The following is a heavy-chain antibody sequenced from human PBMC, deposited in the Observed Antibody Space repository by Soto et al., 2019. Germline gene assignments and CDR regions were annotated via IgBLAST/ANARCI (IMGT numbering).Heavy chain of an antibody. D-gene: IGHD6-6*01. J-gene: IGHJ4*02. Sequence: PGESLKISCKGSGYRFTNHWITWVRQMPGKGLEWMGRIDPSDSYSSYSPSFQGHVTISADTSISTAYLQWSSLKASDTAMYYCARLGSGDYISSFFEYYFDHWGQGTLVTVSS. CDR3: ARLGSGDYISSFFEYYFDH. CDR1: GYRFTNHW. V-gene: IGHV5-10-1*01. CDR2: IDPSDSYS.